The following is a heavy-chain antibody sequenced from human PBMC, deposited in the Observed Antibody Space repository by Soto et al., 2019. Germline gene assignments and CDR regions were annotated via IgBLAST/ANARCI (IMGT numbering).Heavy chain of an antibody. CDR2: ITHSGST. J-gene: IGHJ6*02. Sequence: SETLSLTCAVYGGSFSGYYWSWIRQPPGKGLEWIGEITHSGSTNYNPSLKSRVTISVDTSKNQFSLKLSSVTAADTAVYYCARGLAYDFWSAYGLDVWGQGTKVSVS. CDR1: GGSFSGYY. V-gene: IGHV4-34*01. CDR3: ARGLAYDFWSAYGLDV. D-gene: IGHD3-3*01.